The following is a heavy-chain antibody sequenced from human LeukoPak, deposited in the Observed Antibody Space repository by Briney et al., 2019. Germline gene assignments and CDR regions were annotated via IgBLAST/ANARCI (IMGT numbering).Heavy chain of an antibody. CDR3: ARGFLGDYFGSGSYYVFDY. CDR2: IYTNGST. V-gene: IGHV4-4*07. J-gene: IGHJ4*02. Sequence: SETLSLNCTVSGGSISSYYWSWIRQPAGKGLEWIGRIYTNGSTNYNPSLKSRVTMSVDTSKNQFSLKLSSVTAADTAVYYCARGFLGDYFGSGSYYVFDYWGQGTLVTVSS. D-gene: IGHD3-10*01. CDR1: GGSISSYY.